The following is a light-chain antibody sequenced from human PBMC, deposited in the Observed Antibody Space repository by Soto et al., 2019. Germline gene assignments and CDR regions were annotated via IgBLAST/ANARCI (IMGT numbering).Light chain of an antibody. V-gene: IGKV3-20*01. CDR3: QQYGSSPPFT. CDR2: GAS. Sequence: EIVLTQSPGTLSLSPGERATLSCRASQSVSSSYLAWYQQKPGQAPRLLIYGASSRATGIPDRFSGSGSGTDFTLTISRRETEDFAVYYCQQYGSSPPFTFGGVTKVEIK. CDR1: QSVSSSY. J-gene: IGKJ4*01.